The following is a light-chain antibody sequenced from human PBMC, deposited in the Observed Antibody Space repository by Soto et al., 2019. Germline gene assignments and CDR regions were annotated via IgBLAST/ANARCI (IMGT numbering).Light chain of an antibody. Sequence: DIQVTQSPSSVSASVGDRVTITCRASQDINNWLAWYQQKPGKAPKLLIYTTSNLQSGVPSRFSGSGSGTDFTLTSNSLQPEDFATYYCQQANRFPLTFGGGTKVEIK. CDR3: QQANRFPLT. CDR2: TTS. CDR1: QDINNW. J-gene: IGKJ4*01. V-gene: IGKV1D-12*01.